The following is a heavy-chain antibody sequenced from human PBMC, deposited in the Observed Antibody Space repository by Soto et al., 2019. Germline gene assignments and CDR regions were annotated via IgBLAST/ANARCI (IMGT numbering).Heavy chain of an antibody. D-gene: IGHD1-1*01. CDR3: ARDLEVQNSYYGMDV. CDR1: GFTFSSYE. J-gene: IGHJ6*02. V-gene: IGHV3-48*03. Sequence: EVQLVESGGGLVQPGGSLRLSCAASGFTFSSYEMNWVRQAPGKGLEWVSYISSSGSTIYYADSVKGRFTISRDNAKNTLYLQMNRLRAEDTAVYYCARDLEVQNSYYGMDVWGRGTTVTVSS. CDR2: ISSSGSTI.